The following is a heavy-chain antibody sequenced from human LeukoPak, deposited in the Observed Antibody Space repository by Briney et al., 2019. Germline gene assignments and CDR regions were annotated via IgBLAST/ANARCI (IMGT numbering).Heavy chain of an antibody. Sequence: GGSLRLSCAHSVFPFSSFCMGWVRQAPGGGGECVANIKQDGSEKNYADSVRGRFTISRDNAKNSLYLQMNSLSAEDTAVYYCARDGYTTTSVFRDWGQGTLVTVSS. D-gene: IGHD6-13*01. J-gene: IGHJ4*02. CDR2: IKQDGSEK. V-gene: IGHV3-7*01. CDR3: ARDGYTTTSVFRD. CDR1: VFPFSSFC.